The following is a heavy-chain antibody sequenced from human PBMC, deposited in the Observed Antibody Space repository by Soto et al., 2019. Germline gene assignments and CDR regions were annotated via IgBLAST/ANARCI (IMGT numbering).Heavy chain of an antibody. CDR3: AKRVPPLAGGMVLPRSFAY. Sequence: EVQLLESGGGLVQPGGSLRLSCAASGFTFSSYAMSWVRQAPGKGLEWVASIGESSDYTSYADSVKGRVTISRANSKNTLFLQMNTRRAGDTAAFYCAKRVPPLAGGMVLPRSFAYWAQGPRVTVPS. CDR1: GFTFSSYA. D-gene: IGHD3-16*01. CDR2: IGESSDYT. J-gene: IGHJ4*02. V-gene: IGHV3-23*01.